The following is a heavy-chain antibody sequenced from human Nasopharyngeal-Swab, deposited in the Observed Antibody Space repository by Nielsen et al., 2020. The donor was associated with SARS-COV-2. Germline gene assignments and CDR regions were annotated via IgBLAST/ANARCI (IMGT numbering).Heavy chain of an antibody. D-gene: IGHD3-3*01. J-gene: IGHJ3*02. CDR1: GYTLTVLP. V-gene: IGHV1-24*01. CDR2: VVPEDGEP. CDR3: ASEGSGVFGVVIYAFDI. Sequence: ASVKVSCKVSGYTLTVLPIHWVRQAPGKGLEWMGTVVPEDGEPIYAQNFQGRVTMNEDTSTYTAYLVLSSLRSEDTAVYYCASEGSGVFGVVIYAFDIWGPGTLVTVSS.